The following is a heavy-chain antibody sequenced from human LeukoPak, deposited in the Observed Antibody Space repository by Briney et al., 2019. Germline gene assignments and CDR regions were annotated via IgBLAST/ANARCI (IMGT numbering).Heavy chain of an antibody. CDR1: GGSFSGYY. D-gene: IGHD6-19*01. J-gene: IGHJ4*02. Sequence: SETLSLTCAVYGGSFSGYYWGWIRQPPGKGLEWIGEINHSGSTNYNPSLKSRVTISVDTSKNQFSLKLSSVTAADTAVYYCASRIAVAGTFGYWGQGTLVTVSS. CDR3: ASRIAVAGTFGY. V-gene: IGHV4-34*01. CDR2: INHSGST.